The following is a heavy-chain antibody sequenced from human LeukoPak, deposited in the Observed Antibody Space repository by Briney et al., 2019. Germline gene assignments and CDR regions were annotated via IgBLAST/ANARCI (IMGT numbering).Heavy chain of an antibody. J-gene: IGHJ3*02. CDR2: ISAYNGNT. CDR1: GYTFTSYG. CDR3: ARDRGGGDAFDI. V-gene: IGHV1-18*01. Sequence: ASVKVSCQASGYTFTSYGISWVRQAPGQGLEWMGWISAYNGNTNYAQKLQGRVTMTTDTSTSTAYMELRSRRSDDTAVYYCARDRGGGDAFDIWGQGTMVTVSS.